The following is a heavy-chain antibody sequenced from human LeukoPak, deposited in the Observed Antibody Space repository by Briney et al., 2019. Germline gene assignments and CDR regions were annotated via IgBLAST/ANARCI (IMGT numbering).Heavy chain of an antibody. CDR3: ARERKDIVVVVAATLFDY. CDR1: GGSISGYY. V-gene: IGHV4-59*12. D-gene: IGHD2-15*01. CDR2: IYYSGTT. J-gene: IGHJ4*02. Sequence: PSETLSLTCTVSGGSISGYYWSWIRQPPGKGLEWIGFIYYSGTTNYNPSLKSRVNMSLDTSKNQSSLKLNSVTAADTAVYYCARERKDIVVVVAATLFDYWGQGTLVTVSS.